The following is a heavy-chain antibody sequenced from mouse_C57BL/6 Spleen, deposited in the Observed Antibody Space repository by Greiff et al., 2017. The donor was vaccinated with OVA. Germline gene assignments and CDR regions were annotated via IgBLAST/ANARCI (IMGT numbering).Heavy chain of an antibody. J-gene: IGHJ4*01. D-gene: IGHD3-2*02. CDR2: INPSNGGT. Sequence: QVQLQQPGTELVKPGASVKLSCKASGYTFTSYWMHWVKQRPGQGLEWIGNINPSNGGTNYNEKFKSKATLTVDKSSSTAYMQLSSLTSEDSAVYYSARRELRLPPYYAMDYWGQGTSVTVSA. CDR1: GYTFTSYW. V-gene: IGHV1-53*01. CDR3: ARRELRLPPYYAMDY.